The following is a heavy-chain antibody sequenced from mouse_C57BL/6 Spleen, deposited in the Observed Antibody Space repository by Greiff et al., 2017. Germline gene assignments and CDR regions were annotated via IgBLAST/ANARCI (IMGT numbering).Heavy chain of an antibody. CDR2: IYWDDDK. CDR1: GFSLSTSGMG. CDR3: ARVDSSGERFAY. J-gene: IGHJ3*01. V-gene: IGHV8-12*01. D-gene: IGHD3-2*02. Sequence: QVTLKESGPGLLQSSQTLSLTCSFSGFSLSTSGMGVCWIRQPSGKGLEWLAHIYWDDDKRNNPSLKRRLTISKDTSRNQVFLKITKVYTADTATYYCARVDSSGERFAYWGQGTLVTVSA.